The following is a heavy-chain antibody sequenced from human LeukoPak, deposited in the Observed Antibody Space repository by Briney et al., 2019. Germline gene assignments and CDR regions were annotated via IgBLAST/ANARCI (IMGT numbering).Heavy chain of an antibody. CDR3: ARGRPYSASYYDSDY. Sequence: SETLSLTCSVSGVSISNYYWSWLRQPAGKGLEWLGRIYASGSTNHNPSLKSRVTMSVDTSKNQFSLKLSSVTAAGTAMYYCARGRPYSASYYDSDYWGQGTLVTVSS. V-gene: IGHV4-4*07. CDR1: GVSISNYY. J-gene: IGHJ4*02. D-gene: IGHD1-26*01. CDR2: IYASGST.